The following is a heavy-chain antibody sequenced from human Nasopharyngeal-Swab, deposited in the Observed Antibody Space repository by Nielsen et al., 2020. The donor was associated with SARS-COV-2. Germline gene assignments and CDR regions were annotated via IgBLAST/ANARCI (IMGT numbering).Heavy chain of an antibody. CDR2: IWYDGSNK. J-gene: IGHJ4*02. CDR3: ARGVPAAAFDY. Sequence: GGALRLSCAASGFTFSSYGMHWVRQAPGKGLEWVAVIWYDGSNKYYADSVKGRFTISRDNSKNTPYLQMNSLRAEDTAVYYCARGVPAAAFDYWGQGTLVTVSS. CDR1: GFTFSSYG. D-gene: IGHD2-2*01. V-gene: IGHV3-33*01.